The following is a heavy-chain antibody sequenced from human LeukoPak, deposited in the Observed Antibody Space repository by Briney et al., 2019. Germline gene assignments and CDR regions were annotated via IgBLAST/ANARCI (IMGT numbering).Heavy chain of an antibody. V-gene: IGHV1-2*02. CDR2: INPNSGGT. J-gene: IGHJ5*02. Sequence: ASVKVSCKASGYTFTGYYMHWVRQAPGQGLERMGWINPNSGGTNYAQKFQGRVTMTRDTSISTAYMELSRLRSDDTAVYYCARSCITMVRGVHWFDPWGQGTLVTVSS. CDR3: ARSCITMVRGVHWFDP. D-gene: IGHD3-10*01. CDR1: GYTFTGYY.